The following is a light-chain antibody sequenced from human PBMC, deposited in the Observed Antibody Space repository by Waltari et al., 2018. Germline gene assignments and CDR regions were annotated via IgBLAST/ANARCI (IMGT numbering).Light chain of an antibody. CDR3: QQYYSSPIS. Sequence: EIVMTQSPDSLAVSLGERAAINCKSSRSVLYNSNNKNYLAWYQQKPRQPPKLLINWASSRESGVPDRFSGSGSGTDFTLTISRLQAEDVAVYYCQQYYSSPISFGQGTRLEIK. V-gene: IGKV4-1*01. J-gene: IGKJ5*01. CDR1: RSVLYNSNNKNY. CDR2: WAS.